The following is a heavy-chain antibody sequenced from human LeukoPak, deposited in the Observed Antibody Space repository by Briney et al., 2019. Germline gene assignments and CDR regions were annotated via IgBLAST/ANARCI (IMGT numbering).Heavy chain of an antibody. CDR2: IYFTGST. CDR1: SGSISTYY. CDR3: ARAGVGWLQSMGPFDY. V-gene: IGHV4-59*01. Sequence: PSETLSLTCTVSSGSISTYYWNWIRQTPGKGLEWLGNIYFTGSTKYSPSLKSRVTISLDTSKTQFSLYLSSVTAADTAVYYCARAGVGWLQSMGPFDYWGQGTLVTVSS. D-gene: IGHD5-24*01. J-gene: IGHJ4*02.